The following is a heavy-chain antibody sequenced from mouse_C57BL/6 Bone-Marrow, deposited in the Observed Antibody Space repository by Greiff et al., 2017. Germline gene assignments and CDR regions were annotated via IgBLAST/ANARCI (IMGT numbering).Heavy chain of an antibody. CDR2: IRLKSDNYAT. J-gene: IGHJ3*01. CDR3: TEPTY. CDR1: GFTFSNYW. Sequence: EVKLMESGGGLVQPGGSMKLSCVASGFTFSNYWMNWVRQSPEKGLEWVAQIRLKSDNYATHYAESVKGRFTISKDDSKSSVYLQMNNLRAEETGIYYCTEPTYWGQGTLVTVSA. V-gene: IGHV6-3*01.